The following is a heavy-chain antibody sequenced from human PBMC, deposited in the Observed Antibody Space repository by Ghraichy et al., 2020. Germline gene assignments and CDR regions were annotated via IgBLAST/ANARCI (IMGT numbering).Heavy chain of an antibody. V-gene: IGHV4-34*01. CDR1: GGSFSGYY. D-gene: IGHD2-21*01. J-gene: IGHJ3*02. CDR3: ASRSYSRGGGAFDI. Sequence: SETLSLTCAVYGGSFSGYYCSWIRQPLGKGLKWIGEINHSGSTNYNPSLKSRVTISVDTSKNQFSLKLSSVTAADTAVYYCASRSYSRGGGAFDIWVQGTIVTVSS. CDR2: INHSGST.